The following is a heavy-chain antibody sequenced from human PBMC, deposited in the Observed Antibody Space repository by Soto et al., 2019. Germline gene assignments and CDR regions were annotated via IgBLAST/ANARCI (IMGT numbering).Heavy chain of an antibody. CDR2: IKSKTDGGTT. V-gene: IGHV3-15*01. CDR3: TTPPRWYSYYYYMDV. D-gene: IGHD2-21*01. J-gene: IGHJ6*03. CDR1: GFTFSNAW. Sequence: GGSLRLSCAASGFTFSNAWMSWVRQAPGKGLEWVGRIKSKTDGGTTDYAAPVKGRFTISRDDSKNTLYLQKNSLKTEDTAVYYCTTPPRWYSYYYYMDVWGKGTTVTVSS.